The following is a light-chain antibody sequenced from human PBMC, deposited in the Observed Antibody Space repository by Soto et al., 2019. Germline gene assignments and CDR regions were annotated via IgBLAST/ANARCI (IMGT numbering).Light chain of an antibody. CDR2: AAS. J-gene: IGKJ5*01. Sequence: IQLTQSPSSLSASVGDRVTITCRASQDISVHLAWYQEKPGVAPRLLIYAASTLQSGVPSRFSGSGSGTDFTLTLSSLQAEDSATYSCQQLHYYPITFGPGTRLEIK. CDR1: QDISVH. CDR3: QQLHYYPIT. V-gene: IGKV1-9*01.